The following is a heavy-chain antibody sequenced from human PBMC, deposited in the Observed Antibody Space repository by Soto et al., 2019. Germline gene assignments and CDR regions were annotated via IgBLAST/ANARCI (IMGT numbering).Heavy chain of an antibody. CDR1: GYTFTSYG. CDR2: ISAYNGNT. Sequence: ASVKVSCKASGYTFTSYGISWVRQAPGQGLEWMGWISAYNGNTNYAQKLQGRVTTTTDTSTSTAYMELRSLRSDDTAVYYCARDLGDYYDSSGYFKGNGMDVWGQGTTVTVSS. D-gene: IGHD3-22*01. V-gene: IGHV1-18*04. CDR3: ARDLGDYYDSSGYFKGNGMDV. J-gene: IGHJ6*02.